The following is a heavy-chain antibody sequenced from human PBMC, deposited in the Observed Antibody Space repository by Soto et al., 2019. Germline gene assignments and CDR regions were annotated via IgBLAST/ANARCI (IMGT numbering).Heavy chain of an antibody. J-gene: IGHJ5*02. CDR2: ISGSGGST. D-gene: IGHD6-19*01. CDR1: GFTFSSYA. V-gene: IGHV3-23*01. CDR3: AKGSGGGWYGGWFDP. Sequence: EVQLLESGGGLVQPGGSLRLSCAASGFTFSSYAMSWVRQAPGKGLEWVSAISGSGGSTYYADSVKGRFTISRDNSKNALYLQMNSLRAEDTAVYYCAKGSGGGWYGGWFDPWGQGTLVTVSS.